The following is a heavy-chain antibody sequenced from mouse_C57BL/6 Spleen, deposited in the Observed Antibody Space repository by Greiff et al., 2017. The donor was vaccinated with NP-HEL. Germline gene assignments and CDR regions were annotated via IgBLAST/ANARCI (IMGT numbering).Heavy chain of an antibody. Sequence: VQLQQSGPVLVKPGASVKMSCKASGYTFTDYYMNWVKQSHGNSLEWIGVINPYNGGTSYNQKFKGKAILTVDKSSSTAYMELHSLTSEDSAVYYCAGEDITTVGDYFDYWGQGTTLTVSS. CDR2: INPYNGGT. D-gene: IGHD1-1*01. CDR3: AGEDITTVGDYFDY. V-gene: IGHV1-19*01. CDR1: GYTFTDYY. J-gene: IGHJ2*01.